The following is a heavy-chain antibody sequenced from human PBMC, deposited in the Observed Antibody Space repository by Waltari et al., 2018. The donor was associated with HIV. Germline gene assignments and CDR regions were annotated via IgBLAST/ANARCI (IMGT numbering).Heavy chain of an antibody. CDR2: IYGNDAK. CDR3: VHRRLARAVAGTLYNWFDP. Sequence: QITLTESGPTLVKTTQTLTLTYTFSGFYPSTSGVGVGWLRQPPGKALEWLALIYGNDAKRYSPSLKSRLTITKDTSKNQVVLTLTNVDPVDTATYYCVHRRLARAVAGTLYNWFDPWGQGILVTVSS. J-gene: IGHJ5*02. V-gene: IGHV2-5*01. CDR1: GFYPSTSGVG. D-gene: IGHD6-19*01.